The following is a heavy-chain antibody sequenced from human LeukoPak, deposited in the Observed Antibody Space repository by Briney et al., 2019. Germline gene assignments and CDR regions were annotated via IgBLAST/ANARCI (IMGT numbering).Heavy chain of an antibody. D-gene: IGHD5-18*01. CDR1: GYSFTSYW. Sequence: ESLKISCKGSGYSFTSYWIGWVRQIPGKGLEWMGIIYPGDSDTRYCPSFQGQVTISADKSISTAYLEGSSLKASDTAMYYCARPTDTAMVIDYWGQGTLVTVSS. J-gene: IGHJ4*02. V-gene: IGHV5-51*01. CDR3: ARPTDTAMVIDY. CDR2: IYPGDSDT.